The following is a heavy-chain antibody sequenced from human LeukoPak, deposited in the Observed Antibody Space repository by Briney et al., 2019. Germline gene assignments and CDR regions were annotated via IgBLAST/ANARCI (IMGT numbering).Heavy chain of an antibody. J-gene: IGHJ4*02. D-gene: IGHD3-22*01. CDR3: ARSYYYDSSGYYYALGY. V-gene: IGHV4-59*01. CDR1: GGSISSYY. CDR2: IYYSGST. Sequence: PSETLPLTCTVSGGSISSYYWSWIRQPPGKGLEWIGYIYYSGSTNYNPSLKSRVTISVDTSKNQFPLKLSSVTAADTAVYYCARSYYYDSSGYYYALGYWGQGTLVTVSS.